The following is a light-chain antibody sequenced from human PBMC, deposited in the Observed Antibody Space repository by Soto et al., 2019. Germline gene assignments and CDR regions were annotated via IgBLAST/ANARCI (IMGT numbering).Light chain of an antibody. J-gene: IGKJ2*01. Sequence: EIVLTQSPGTLSLSPGERATLSCRASQSVSSSYLAWYQQKPGQAPRLLIYGASSRATGIPDRFSGSGSGTDFTLTIIRLETEDFAVYYCQQYGSSLPYTFGQGTKLEIK. CDR3: QQYGSSLPYT. CDR1: QSVSSSY. CDR2: GAS. V-gene: IGKV3-20*01.